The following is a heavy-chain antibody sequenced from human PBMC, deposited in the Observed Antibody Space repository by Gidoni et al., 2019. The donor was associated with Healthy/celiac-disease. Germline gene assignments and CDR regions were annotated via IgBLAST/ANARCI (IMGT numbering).Heavy chain of an antibody. Sequence: QVQLQESGPGLVKPSETLSLTCTVSGGSVSRGSYSWRWIRQPPGKGLEWIGYIYYSGSTNYNPSLKSRVTISVDTSKNQFSLKLSSVTAADTAVYYCARDLYYYDSSGYYSWFDPWGQGTLVTVSS. D-gene: IGHD3-22*01. CDR3: ARDLYYYDSSGYYSWFDP. V-gene: IGHV4-61*01. CDR2: IYYSGST. CDR1: GGSVSRGSYS. J-gene: IGHJ5*02.